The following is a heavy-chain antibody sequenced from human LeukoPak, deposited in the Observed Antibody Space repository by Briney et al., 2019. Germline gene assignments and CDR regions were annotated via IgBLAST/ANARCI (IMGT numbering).Heavy chain of an antibody. J-gene: IGHJ4*02. D-gene: IGHD3-3*01. CDR1: DFSFTTYT. Sequence: GGSLRLSCAASDFSFTTYTMSWVRQAPGKGLEWVSSISGGDPTTYYADSVKGRFTISRDNSKNTLYLQMNSLRAEDTAVYYCAKDLSVTIYYFDYWGQGTLVTVSS. CDR2: ISGGDPTT. V-gene: IGHV3-23*01. CDR3: AKDLSVTIYYFDY.